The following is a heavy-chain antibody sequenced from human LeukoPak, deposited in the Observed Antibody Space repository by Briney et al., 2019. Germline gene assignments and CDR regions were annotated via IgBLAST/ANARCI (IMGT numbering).Heavy chain of an antibody. CDR2: IWYDASNK. Sequence: GGSLRLSCAASGFTFSSFGMHWVRQAPGKGLEWVAVIWYDASNKYYADSVKGRFTISRDNTKKSLYLQMNSLRAEDTAVYYCARDRYDRSGYYDYWGQGTMVTVSS. J-gene: IGHJ4*02. D-gene: IGHD3-22*01. V-gene: IGHV3-33*01. CDR3: ARDRYDRSGYYDY. CDR1: GFTFSSFG.